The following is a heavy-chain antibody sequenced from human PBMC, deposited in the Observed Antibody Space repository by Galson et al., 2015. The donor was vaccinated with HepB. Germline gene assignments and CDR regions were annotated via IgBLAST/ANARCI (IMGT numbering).Heavy chain of an antibody. CDR2: INIDGIT. Sequence: SLRLSCAASGFTVSNYWMHWVRQAPGKGLVWVSRINIDGITAYADSVKGRFTISKDNAKNTLYLQMNALRAEDTAVYYCARAYRSDLSKTPDLWGQGTLVTVSS. CDR3: ARAYRSDLSKTPDL. J-gene: IGHJ5*02. CDR1: GFTVSNYW. V-gene: IGHV3-74*01. D-gene: IGHD6-19*01.